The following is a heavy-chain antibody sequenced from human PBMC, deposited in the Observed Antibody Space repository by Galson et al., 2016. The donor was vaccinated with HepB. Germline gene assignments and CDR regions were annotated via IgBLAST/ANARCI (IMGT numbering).Heavy chain of an antibody. V-gene: IGHV4-4*02. CDR1: GGSISSYNW. D-gene: IGHD2-15*01. CDR3: APLGYCRGGPCYKVT. Sequence: ETLSLTCAVSGGSISSYNWWSWVRQPPGKGLEWIGEIYHSGTSNYNPSLWSRVTISLDKSKNLFSLTLNSVTAADTAVYYCAPLGYCRGGPCYKVTWSQGTLVTVSS. J-gene: IGHJ5*02. CDR2: IYHSGTS.